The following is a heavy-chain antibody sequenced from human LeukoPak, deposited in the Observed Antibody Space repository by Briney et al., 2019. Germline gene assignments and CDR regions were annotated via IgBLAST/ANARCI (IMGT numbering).Heavy chain of an antibody. CDR2: ISGSGGST. J-gene: IGHJ4*02. D-gene: IGHD2-2*01. CDR3: AKDPLPYCSSTSCYYFDY. V-gene: IGHV3-23*01. Sequence: HSGGSLRLSCAASGFTFSSYAMSWVRQAPGKGLEWVSAISGSGGSTYYADSVKGRFTISRDNSKNTLYLQMNSLRAEDTAVYYCAKDPLPYCSSTSCYYFDYWGQGTLVTVSS. CDR1: GFTFSSYA.